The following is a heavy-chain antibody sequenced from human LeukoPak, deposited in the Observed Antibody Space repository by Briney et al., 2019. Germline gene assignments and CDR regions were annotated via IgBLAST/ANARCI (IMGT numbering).Heavy chain of an antibody. Sequence: GGSLRLSCAASGFTFSSYWMSWVRQAPGKGLEWVANIKQDGSEKYYVDSVEGRFTISRDNAKNSLYLQMNSLRAEDTAVYYCASSIAAAGRHYYYYGMDVWGQGTTVTVSS. D-gene: IGHD6-13*01. J-gene: IGHJ6*02. CDR3: ASSIAAAGRHYYYYGMDV. CDR1: GFTFSSYW. V-gene: IGHV3-7*01. CDR2: IKQDGSEK.